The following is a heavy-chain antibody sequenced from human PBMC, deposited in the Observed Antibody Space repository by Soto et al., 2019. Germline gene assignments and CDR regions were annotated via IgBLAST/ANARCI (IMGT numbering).Heavy chain of an antibody. Sequence: GGSLRLSCAASGFTFSSYWMSWVRQAPGKGLEWVANIKQDGSEKYYVDSVKGRFTISRDNAKNSLYLQMNSLRAEDTAVYYCARDSGITIFGEVIATRHGHFQHWGQGTLVTVSS. D-gene: IGHD3-3*01. CDR3: ARDSGITIFGEVIATRHGHFQH. CDR2: IKQDGSEK. CDR1: GFTFSSYW. V-gene: IGHV3-7*03. J-gene: IGHJ1*01.